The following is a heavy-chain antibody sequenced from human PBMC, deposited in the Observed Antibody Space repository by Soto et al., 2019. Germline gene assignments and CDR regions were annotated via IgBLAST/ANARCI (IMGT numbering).Heavy chain of an antibody. D-gene: IGHD3-22*01. CDR3: AREYYYDSSGYYTFAFDI. J-gene: IGHJ3*02. V-gene: IGHV3-48*02. CDR2: ISSSSSTI. CDR1: GFTFSSYS. Sequence: PGGSLRLSCAASGFTFSSYSMNWVRQAPGKGLEWVSYISSSSSTIYHADSVKGRFTISRDNAKNSLYLQMNSLRDEDTAVYYCAREYYYDSSGYYTFAFDIWGQGTMVTVSS.